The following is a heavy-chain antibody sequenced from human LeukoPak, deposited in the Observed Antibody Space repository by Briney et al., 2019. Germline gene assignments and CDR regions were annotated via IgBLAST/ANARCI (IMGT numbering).Heavy chain of an antibody. CDR2: ISYSGST. Sequence: SETLSLTCTVSGGSISNYYWSWIWQPPGKGLEWIGYISYSGSTNYNPSLKSRVTISVDTSKNQFPLKLSSVTAADTAVYYCARLGPAAGTSFDYWGQGTLVTVSS. V-gene: IGHV4-59*08. D-gene: IGHD6-13*01. CDR1: GGSISNYY. CDR3: ARLGPAAGTSFDY. J-gene: IGHJ4*02.